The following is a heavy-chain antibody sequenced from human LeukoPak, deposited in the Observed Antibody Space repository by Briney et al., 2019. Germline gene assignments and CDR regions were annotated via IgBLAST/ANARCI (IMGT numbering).Heavy chain of an antibody. D-gene: IGHD2-2*01. CDR1: GFTFSSYS. J-gene: IGHJ4*02. CDR2: ISSSSSYI. V-gene: IGHV3-21*01. CDR3: AREDGGSSTSFDY. Sequence: PGGSLRLSCAASGFTFSSYSMNWVRQAPGKGLEWVSSISSSSSYIYYADSVKGRFTISRDNAKNSLYLQMNSLRAEDTAVYYCAREDGGSSTSFDYCGEGRLVTVSS.